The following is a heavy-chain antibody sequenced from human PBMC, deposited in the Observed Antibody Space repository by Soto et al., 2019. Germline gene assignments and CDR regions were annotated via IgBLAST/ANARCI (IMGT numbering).Heavy chain of an antibody. CDR3: ARAGYSYGYGTFLFDY. Sequence: TLSLTCTVSGGSISSYYWSWIRQPPGKGLEWIGYIYYSGSTNYNPSLKSRVTISVDTSKNQFSLKLSSVTAADTAVYYCARAGYSYGYGTFLFDYWGQGTLVTVSS. J-gene: IGHJ4*02. D-gene: IGHD5-18*01. CDR1: GGSISSYY. V-gene: IGHV4-59*01. CDR2: IYYSGST.